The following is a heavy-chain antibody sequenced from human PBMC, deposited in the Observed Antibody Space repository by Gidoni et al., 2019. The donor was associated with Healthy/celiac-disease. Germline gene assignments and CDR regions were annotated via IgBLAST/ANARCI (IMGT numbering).Heavy chain of an antibody. CDR1: AFTFSSYS. CDR2: ISSSSSYI. J-gene: IGHJ4*02. Sequence: EVQLVESGGGLVKPGGSLRLSCAASAFTFSSYSMNWVRQAPGKGLEWVSSISSSSSYIYYADSVKGRFTISRDNAKNSLYLQMNSLRAEDTAVYYCARVAAAGTGYWGQGTLVTVSS. CDR3: ARVAAAGTGY. D-gene: IGHD6-13*01. V-gene: IGHV3-21*01.